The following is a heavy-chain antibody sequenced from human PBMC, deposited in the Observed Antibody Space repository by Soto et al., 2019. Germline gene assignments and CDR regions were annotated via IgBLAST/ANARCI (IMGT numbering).Heavy chain of an antibody. CDR3: ARDAYYDSSLNWFDP. Sequence: ASVKVSCKASGYTFTSYYMHWVRQAPGQGLEWMGIINPSGGSTSYAQKFQGRVTMTRDTSTSTVYMELSSLRSEDTAVYYSARDAYYDSSLNWFDPWGQGTLATVSS. J-gene: IGHJ5*02. V-gene: IGHV1-46*01. D-gene: IGHD3-22*01. CDR1: GYTFTSYY. CDR2: INPSGGST.